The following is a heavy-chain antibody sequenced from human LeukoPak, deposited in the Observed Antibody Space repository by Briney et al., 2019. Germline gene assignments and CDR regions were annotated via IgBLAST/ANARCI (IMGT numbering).Heavy chain of an antibody. J-gene: IGHJ5*02. Sequence: ASVKVSCKASGGTFSSYAMIWVRQAPGQGLEWMGGIIPIFGTANYAQKFQGRVTITTDESTSTAYMELSSLRSEDTAVYYCARALGIAAAGANWFDPWGQGTLVTVSS. V-gene: IGHV1-69*05. CDR1: GGTFSSYA. CDR3: ARALGIAAAGANWFDP. D-gene: IGHD6-13*01. CDR2: IIPIFGTA.